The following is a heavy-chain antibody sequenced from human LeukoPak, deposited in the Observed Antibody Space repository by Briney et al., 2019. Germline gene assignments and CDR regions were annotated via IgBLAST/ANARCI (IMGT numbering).Heavy chain of an antibody. V-gene: IGHV3-23*01. CDR1: GFSFTTHA. CDR3: AKDQDPHSYGSGSYAPFDY. CDR2: ISGSGGST. J-gene: IGHJ4*02. D-gene: IGHD3-10*01. Sequence: GGSLRLSCVASGFSFTTHAMGWVRQAPGKGLEWVSHISGSGGSTKYSGSVKCRFTISRDNSKNTLYLQKNSLRADDTAVYYCAKDQDPHSYGSGSYAPFDYWGQGTLVTVSS.